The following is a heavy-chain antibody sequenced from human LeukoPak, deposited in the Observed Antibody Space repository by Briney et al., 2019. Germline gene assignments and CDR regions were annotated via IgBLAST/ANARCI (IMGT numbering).Heavy chain of an antibody. V-gene: IGHV3-23*01. Sequence: GGSLRLSCAASGFTFSSYAMSWVRQAPGKGLEWVSTINGSGGRIYYADSVKGRFTISRDNSKNTLYLQMSSLRAEDTAVYYCAKGPEVRGVIVILKTGEKGALDYWGQGTLVTVSS. CDR3: AKGPEVRGVIVILKTGEKGALDY. CDR2: INGSGGRI. CDR1: GFTFSSYA. J-gene: IGHJ4*02. D-gene: IGHD3-10*01.